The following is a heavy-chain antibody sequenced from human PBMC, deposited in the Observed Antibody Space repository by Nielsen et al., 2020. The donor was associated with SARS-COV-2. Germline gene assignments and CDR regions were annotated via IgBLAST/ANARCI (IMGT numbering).Heavy chain of an antibody. J-gene: IGHJ4*02. CDR2: ISGSGGST. V-gene: IGHV3-23*01. Sequence: GESLKISCAASGFTFSSYAMSWVRQAPGKGLEWVSAISGSGGSTYYADSVKGRFTISRDNSKNTLYLQMNSLRAEDTAVYYCARDKIGGYSYGLSFNYWGQGTLVTVSS. D-gene: IGHD5-18*01. CDR3: ARDKIGGYSYGLSFNY. CDR1: GFTFSSYA.